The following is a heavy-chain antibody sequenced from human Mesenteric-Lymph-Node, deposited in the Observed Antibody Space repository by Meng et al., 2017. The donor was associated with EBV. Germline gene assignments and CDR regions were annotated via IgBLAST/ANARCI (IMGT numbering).Heavy chain of an antibody. V-gene: IGHV4-4*02. Sequence: QGHLQGSGPGLVKPSGTLALTCAVSGDSLTSTNWWSWVRQPPGKGLEWIGEINHSGSTNYNPSLKSRVTISVDTSKNQFSLKLSSVTAADTAVYYCARGYGSGHLWGQGTLVTVSS. CDR2: INHSGST. J-gene: IGHJ4*02. CDR3: ARGYGSGHL. CDR1: GDSLTSTNW. D-gene: IGHD3-10*01.